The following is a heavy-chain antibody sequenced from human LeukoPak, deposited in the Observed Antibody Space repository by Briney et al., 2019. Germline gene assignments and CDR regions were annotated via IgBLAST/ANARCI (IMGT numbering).Heavy chain of an antibody. V-gene: IGHV4-34*01. CDR3: ARGPTYYYGSGSYGRDY. D-gene: IGHD3-10*01. Sequence: GSLRLSCAASGFTFSSYAMSWIRQPPGKGLEWIGEINHSGSTNYNPSLKSRVTISVDTSKNQFSLKLSSVTAADTAVYYCARGPTYYYGSGSYGRDYWGQGTLVTVSS. CDR1: GFTFSSYA. J-gene: IGHJ4*02. CDR2: INHSGST.